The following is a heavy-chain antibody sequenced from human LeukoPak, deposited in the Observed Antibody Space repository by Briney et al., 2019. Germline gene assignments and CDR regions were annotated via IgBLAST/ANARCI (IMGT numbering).Heavy chain of an antibody. V-gene: IGHV1-18*01. CDR1: GYTFTSYG. J-gene: IGHJ6*02. CDR2: ISAYNGNT. D-gene: IGHD6-19*01. Sequence: ASVKVSCKASGYTFTSYGISWVRQAPGQGLEWMGWISAYNGNTNYAQKLQGRVTMTTDTSTSTAYMELRSLRSEDTAVYYCARGQRSSGRYAAYYYYGMDVWGQGTTVTVSS. CDR3: ARGQRSSGRYAAYYYYGMDV.